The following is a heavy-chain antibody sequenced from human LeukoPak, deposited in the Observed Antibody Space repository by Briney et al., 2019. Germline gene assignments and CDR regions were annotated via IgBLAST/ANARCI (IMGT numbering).Heavy chain of an antibody. V-gene: IGHV1-2*02. Sequence: ASVKVSCKASGYTFTGYYMHWVRQAPGQGLEWMGWINPNSGGTNYAQKFQGRVTMTRDTSISTAYMELSRLRSDDTAVYYCARGPEYGDFWGGYPHWFDPWGQGTLVTVSS. CDR3: ARGPEYGDFWGGYPHWFDP. J-gene: IGHJ5*02. D-gene: IGHD3-3*01. CDR1: GYTFTGYY. CDR2: INPNSGGT.